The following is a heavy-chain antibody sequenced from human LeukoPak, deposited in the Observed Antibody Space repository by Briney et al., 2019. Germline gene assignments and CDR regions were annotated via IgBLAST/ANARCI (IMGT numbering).Heavy chain of an antibody. V-gene: IGHV3-53*01. CDR1: GFTVSSNY. Sequence: AGGSLRLSCAASGFTVSSNYMSWVRQAPGKGLEWVSIIYSGGTTYYADSVKGRFTISRDNSKNTLYLQMNSLRAEDTAVYYCAKGHYYDSSGLDYWGQGTLVTVSS. J-gene: IGHJ4*02. D-gene: IGHD3-22*01. CDR2: IYSGGTT. CDR3: AKGHYYDSSGLDY.